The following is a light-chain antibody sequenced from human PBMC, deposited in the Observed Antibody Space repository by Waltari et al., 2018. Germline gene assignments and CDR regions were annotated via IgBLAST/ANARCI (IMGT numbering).Light chain of an antibody. V-gene: IGLV2-23*01. J-gene: IGLJ2*01. CDR3: CSYVGGITPFLV. Sequence: QSALTQPASVSGSPGQSIPISCSGTSSDVGSHNFVSWFKQHPGKVPKLMIYESSKRPSGVSNRFSGSKSDNTASLTITGLQTEDEADYYCCSYVGGITPFLVFGGGTKVTVL. CDR2: ESS. CDR1: SSDVGSHNF.